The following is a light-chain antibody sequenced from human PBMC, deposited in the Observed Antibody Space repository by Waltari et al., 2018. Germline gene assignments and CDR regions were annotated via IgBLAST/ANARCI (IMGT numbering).Light chain of an antibody. CDR1: MSNVGGGG. Sequence: QSLLTQAPSASGTPGQRVTVPWSGSMSNVGGGGVDWYQQVQGEAPKLRIYSTDARPSGFPDRFSGSKSGTSASLAIRGLRSEDEGDYYCASWDSGLKAYVFGTGTKVTAL. CDR3: ASWDSGLKAYV. J-gene: IGLJ1*01. CDR2: STD. V-gene: IGLV1-44*01.